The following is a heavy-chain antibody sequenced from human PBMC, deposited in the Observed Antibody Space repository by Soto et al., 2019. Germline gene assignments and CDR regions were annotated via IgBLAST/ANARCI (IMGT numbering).Heavy chain of an antibody. J-gene: IGHJ4*02. V-gene: IGHV3-33*01. Sequence: QVQLVESGGGVVQPGRSLRVSCAASGFTFSSYGMHWVRQAPGKGLEWVAVIWYDGSDKCYADSVKGRFTISRDNSKNTLYLQMNSLRAEDTAVYYCARDPEGTIFGVATPYFDYWGQGTLVTVSS. CDR1: GFTFSSYG. CDR2: IWYDGSDK. D-gene: IGHD3-3*01. CDR3: ARDPEGTIFGVATPYFDY.